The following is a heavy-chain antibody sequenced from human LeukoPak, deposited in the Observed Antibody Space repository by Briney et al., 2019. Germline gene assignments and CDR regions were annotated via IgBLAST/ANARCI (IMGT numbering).Heavy chain of an antibody. D-gene: IGHD3/OR15-3a*01. Sequence: PGGSLRLSCAASGFTFSSYGMHWVRQAPGKGLEWVAVIWYDGSNKYYADSVKGRFTLSRDNAWNSLSLQMNSLRAEDTAVYYCVRESGFWTASGVGRPLDVWGKGATVTVSS. V-gene: IGHV3-33*01. CDR2: IWYDGSNK. J-gene: IGHJ6*04. CDR1: GFTFSSYG. CDR3: VRESGFWTASGVGRPLDV.